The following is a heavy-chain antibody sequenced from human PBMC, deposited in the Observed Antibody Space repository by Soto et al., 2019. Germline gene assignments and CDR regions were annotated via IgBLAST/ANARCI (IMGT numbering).Heavy chain of an antibody. CDR1: GGSISSYH. D-gene: IGHD1-7*01. V-gene: IGHV4-59*01. Sequence: PSETLSLTCTVSGGSISSYHWSWIRQPPGKGLEWIGYIYYSGSTNYNPSLKSRVTISVDTSKNQFSLKLSSVTAADTAVYYCARDRTGTTLTNYYYYMDVWGKGTTVTVSS. J-gene: IGHJ6*03. CDR3: ARDRTGTTLTNYYYYMDV. CDR2: IYYSGST.